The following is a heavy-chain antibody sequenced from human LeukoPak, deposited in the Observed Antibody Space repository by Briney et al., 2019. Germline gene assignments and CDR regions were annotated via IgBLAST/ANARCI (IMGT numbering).Heavy chain of an antibody. J-gene: IGHJ6*02. CDR3: AKDSLPRIAAAGTGYYYGMDV. Sequence: GRSLRLSCAASGFTFDDYTMHWVRQAPGKGLEWVSLISWDGGSTYYADSVKGRFTISRDNSKNSLYLQMNSLRTEDTALYYCAKDSLPRIAAAGTGYYYGMDVWGQGTTVAVSS. CDR2: ISWDGGST. V-gene: IGHV3-43*01. D-gene: IGHD6-13*01. CDR1: GFTFDDYT.